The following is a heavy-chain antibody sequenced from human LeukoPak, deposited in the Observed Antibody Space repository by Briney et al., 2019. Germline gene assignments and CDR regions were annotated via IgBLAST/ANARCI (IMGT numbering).Heavy chain of an antibody. J-gene: IGHJ6*02. CDR2: IWYDGSNK. CDR1: GFTFSNYG. Sequence: GGSLRLSCAASGFTFSNYGMHWVRQAPGKGLEWVAVIWYDGSNKYYADSVKGRFTISRDNSKNTLYLQMNSLRAEDTAVYYCASAQDYYYGMDVWGQGTTVTGSS. V-gene: IGHV3-33*01. CDR3: ASAQDYYYGMDV.